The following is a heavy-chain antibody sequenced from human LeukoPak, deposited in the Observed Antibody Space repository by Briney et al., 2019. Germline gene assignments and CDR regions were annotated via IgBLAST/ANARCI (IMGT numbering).Heavy chain of an antibody. CDR3: ARADCSSTSCYWWFDP. Sequence: ASVKVSCKASGYTFTGYYMHRVRQAPGQGLEWMGWINPNSGGTNYAQKFQGRVTMTRDTSISTAYMELSRLRSDDTAVYYCARADCSSTSCYWWFDPWGQGTLVTVSS. CDR2: INPNSGGT. V-gene: IGHV1-2*02. D-gene: IGHD2-2*01. J-gene: IGHJ5*02. CDR1: GYTFTGYY.